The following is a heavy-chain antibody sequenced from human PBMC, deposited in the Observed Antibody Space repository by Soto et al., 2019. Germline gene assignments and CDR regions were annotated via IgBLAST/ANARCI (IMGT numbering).Heavy chain of an antibody. CDR2: ITPFNGNT. V-gene: IGHV1-45*02. CDR1: GYTFTYRY. D-gene: IGHD1-26*01. CDR3: AGEIVGAHDAFDI. Sequence: AASVKVSCKASGYTFTYRYLHWVRQAPGQALEWMGWITPFNGNTNYAQKFQGRVTMTRDTSTSTVYMELSSLRSEDTAVYYCAGEIVGAHDAFDIWGQGTMVTVSS. J-gene: IGHJ3*02.